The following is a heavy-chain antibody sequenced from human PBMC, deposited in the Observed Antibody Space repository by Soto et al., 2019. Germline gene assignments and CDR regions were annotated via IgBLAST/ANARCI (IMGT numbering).Heavy chain of an antibody. J-gene: IGHJ4*02. CDR1: GYTFRNFG. CDR2: ISAHNANA. CDR3: ARENSYFDY. V-gene: IGHV1-18*01. Sequence: QIQLLQSGAEVKNPGASVKVTCKASGYTFRNFGISWVRQAPGQGLEWMGWISAHNANANYAQKFQGRLTMTADTSTSTAYMELRSLRSDDTAVYYCARENSYFDYWGQGTLVTVSS.